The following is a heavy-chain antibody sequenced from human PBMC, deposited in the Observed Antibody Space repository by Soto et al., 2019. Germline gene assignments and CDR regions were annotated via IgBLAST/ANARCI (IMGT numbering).Heavy chain of an antibody. CDR1: GGSLSSYY. D-gene: IGHD2-8*01. CDR2: IYYSGST. CDR3: ARHSILRYGLYYIVY. J-gene: IGHJ4*02. Sequence: SKTLYLTCTVSGGSLSSYYWSWTRQSPGKGLGWIGYIYYSGSTKYKPSLKSRVTMSVDTSKNRFSLKVSSATAADTAVYYCARHSILRYGLYYIVYWCLGALVSV. V-gene: IGHV4-59*08.